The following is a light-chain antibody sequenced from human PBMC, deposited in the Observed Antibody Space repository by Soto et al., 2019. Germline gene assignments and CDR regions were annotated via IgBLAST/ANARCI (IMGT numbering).Light chain of an antibody. Sequence: EIVLTQSPGTLSLSPGERATLSCRASQIVSSSYLAWYQQKPGQAPRLLIHGASSRATGIPDRFSGSGSGTDFTLTISRLEPEDFAVYYCQQYGSSLLTFGGGTKVDIK. CDR2: GAS. J-gene: IGKJ4*01. CDR3: QQYGSSLLT. CDR1: QIVSSSY. V-gene: IGKV3-20*01.